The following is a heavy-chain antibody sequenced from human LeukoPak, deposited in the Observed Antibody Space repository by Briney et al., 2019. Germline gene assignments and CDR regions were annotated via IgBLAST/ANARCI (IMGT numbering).Heavy chain of an antibody. CDR1: GGTFISYA. Sequence: SVKVSCKASGGTFISYAISWVRQAPGQGLEWMGGIISIFGTANYAQKFQGRVTITADESTSTAYMELSSLRSEDTAVYYCARDPDYYDSSGYYHQPTDYWGQGTLVTVSS. CDR2: IISIFGTA. J-gene: IGHJ4*02. V-gene: IGHV1-69*13. CDR3: ARDPDYYDSSGYYHQPTDY. D-gene: IGHD3-22*01.